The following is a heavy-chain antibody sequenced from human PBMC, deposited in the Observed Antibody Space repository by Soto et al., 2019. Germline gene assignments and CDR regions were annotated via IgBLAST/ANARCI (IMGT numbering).Heavy chain of an antibody. J-gene: IGHJ4*02. Sequence: GGSLRLSCAASRLTFGRYAMSWVRQAPGKGLEWVSGISGRGTSTYYADSVKGRFTISRDNSNNTLYLQMDNLRAEDTAVYYCAKAFYREEDGYNSFDYWGQGTMVTVSS. CDR1: RLTFGRYA. D-gene: IGHD2-21*01. V-gene: IGHV3-23*01. CDR2: ISGRGTST. CDR3: AKAFYREEDGYNSFDY.